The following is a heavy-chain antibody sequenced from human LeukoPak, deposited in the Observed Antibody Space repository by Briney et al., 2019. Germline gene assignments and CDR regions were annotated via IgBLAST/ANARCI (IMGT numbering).Heavy chain of an antibody. D-gene: IGHD3-10*01. CDR2: IYYSGST. V-gene: IGHV4-39*01. J-gene: IGHJ4*02. CDR3: ARLPAGSGSVSYFDY. CDR1: GGSISSSSCY. Sequence: SDTLSLTCTVSGGSISSSSCYWGWLRQPPGTGLVWIGSIYYSGSTYYNPSLKSRVTISVDTSKNQPSLKLSSLTAADTAVYYCARLPAGSGSVSYFDYWGQGTLATVSS.